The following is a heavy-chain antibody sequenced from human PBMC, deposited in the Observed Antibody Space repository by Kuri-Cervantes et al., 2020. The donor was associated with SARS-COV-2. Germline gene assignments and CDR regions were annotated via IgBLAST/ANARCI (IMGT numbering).Heavy chain of an antibody. V-gene: IGHV1-18*04. Sequence: ASVKVSCKASGYTFTSSGISWVRQAPGQGLEWMGWVSGYNGHTNYAQKLQGRVTMTTDTSTTTAYMELGSLRSDDTAVFYCVRDGYGDYVDYRGQGTLVTVSS. CDR1: GYTFTSSG. CDR2: VSGYNGHT. J-gene: IGHJ4*02. CDR3: VRDGYGDYVDY. D-gene: IGHD2-21*01.